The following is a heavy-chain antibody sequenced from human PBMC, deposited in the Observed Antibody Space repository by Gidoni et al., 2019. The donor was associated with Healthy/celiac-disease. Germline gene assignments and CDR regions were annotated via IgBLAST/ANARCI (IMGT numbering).Heavy chain of an antibody. Sequence: QVQLQQWGAGLLKPSETLSLTCAVYGGSFSGYYWSWIRQPPGKGLEWIGEINHSGSTNYNPSLKSRVTISVDTSKNQFSLKLSSVTAADTAVYYCAREDRFGESRSVDYWGQGTLVTVSS. J-gene: IGHJ4*02. CDR2: INHSGST. D-gene: IGHD3-10*01. V-gene: IGHV4-34*01. CDR3: AREDRFGESRSVDY. CDR1: GGSFSGYY.